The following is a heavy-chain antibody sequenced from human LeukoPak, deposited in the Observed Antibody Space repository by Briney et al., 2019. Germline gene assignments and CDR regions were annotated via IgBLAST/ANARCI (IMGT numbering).Heavy chain of an antibody. CDR2: INHSGST. Sequence: SETLSLTCAVYGGSFSGYYWSWIRQPPGKGLEWIGEINHSGSTNYNPSLKSRVTISVDTSKNQFSLKLNSVTAADTAVYYCARFPGGAEYRHYYYMDVWGKGTTVTVSS. D-gene: IGHD1-14*01. CDR3: ARFPGGAEYRHYYYMDV. V-gene: IGHV4-34*01. J-gene: IGHJ6*03. CDR1: GGSFSGYY.